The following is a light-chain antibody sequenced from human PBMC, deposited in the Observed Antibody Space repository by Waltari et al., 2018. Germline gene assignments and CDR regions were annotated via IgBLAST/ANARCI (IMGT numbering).Light chain of an antibody. CDR1: NRGSKS. Sequence: SFVLTQPPLVSVAPGKTARLTCGGNNRGSKSVHCYQQKPGHAPVLVIYYDNDRPSGIPERFSGSNSGNTATLTITRVEAGDEAAYYCQLWDSSSDHVLFGGGTKLTVL. V-gene: IGLV3-21*04. CDR3: QLWDSSSDHVL. J-gene: IGLJ2*01. CDR2: YDN.